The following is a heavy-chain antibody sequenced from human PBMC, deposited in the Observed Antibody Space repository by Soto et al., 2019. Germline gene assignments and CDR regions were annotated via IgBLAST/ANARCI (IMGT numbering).Heavy chain of an antibody. CDR3: ARHYDFRSGYSFDY. J-gene: IGHJ4*02. V-gene: IGHV4-39*01. CDR2: IYYSGST. Sequence: SETLSLTCTVSGGSISSSSYYWGWIRQPPGKGLEWIGSIYYSGSTYYNPSLKSRVTISVDTSKNQFSLKLSSVTAADTAVYYCARHYDFRSGYSFDYWGQRTLVTVSS. CDR1: GGSISSSSYY. D-gene: IGHD3-3*01.